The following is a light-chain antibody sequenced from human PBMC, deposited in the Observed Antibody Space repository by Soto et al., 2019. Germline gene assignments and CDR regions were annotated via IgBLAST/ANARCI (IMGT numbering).Light chain of an antibody. CDR1: QGISNY. J-gene: IGKJ1*01. V-gene: IGKV1-27*01. Sequence: DIKMTQSPSSLSTSVGYIVTITCRASQGISNYLAWYQQKPGKVPKLLSYAASTLQSGVPSRFSGSGSGTDFTLTISSLQPEDVATYYCQKYNSALTWTFGQGTKVEIK. CDR3: QKYNSALTWT. CDR2: AAS.